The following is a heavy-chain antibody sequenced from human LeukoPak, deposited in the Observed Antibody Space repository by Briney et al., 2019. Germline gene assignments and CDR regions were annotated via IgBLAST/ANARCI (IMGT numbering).Heavy chain of an antibody. D-gene: IGHD4-23*01. Sequence: ASVKVSCKASGYTFTGYYMHWVRQAPGQGLEWMGRINPNRGGTNYAQKFQGRVTMTRDTSISTAYMELSRLRSDDTAVYYCARGPGLVTPSDYYYYGMDVWGQGTTVTVSS. J-gene: IGHJ6*02. CDR1: GYTFTGYY. CDR2: INPNRGGT. CDR3: ARGPGLVTPSDYYYYGMDV. V-gene: IGHV1-2*06.